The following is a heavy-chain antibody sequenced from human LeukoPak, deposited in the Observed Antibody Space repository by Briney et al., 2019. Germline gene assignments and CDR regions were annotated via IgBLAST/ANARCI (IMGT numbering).Heavy chain of an antibody. V-gene: IGHV3-30-3*01. J-gene: IGHJ4*02. CDR1: GFTFSNFP. CDR2: MSFDGSDK. CDR3: VNYYDSSGYYY. Sequence: GGSLRLSCVASGFTFSNFPMHWVRQAPGKGLEWVALMSFDGSDKLYSDSVKGRFTISRDNSKNTLYLQMNSLRAEDTAVYYCVNYYDSSGYYYWGQGTLVTVSS. D-gene: IGHD3-22*01.